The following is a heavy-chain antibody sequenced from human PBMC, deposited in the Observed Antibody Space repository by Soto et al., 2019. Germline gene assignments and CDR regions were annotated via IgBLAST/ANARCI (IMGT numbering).Heavy chain of an antibody. D-gene: IGHD4-17*01. V-gene: IGHV3-33*01. CDR2: IWYDGSNK. CDR3: ARDFSRAYGGLGRVNDYYYGMDV. CDR1: GFTFSSYG. Sequence: HPGGSLRLSCAASGFTFSSYGMHWVRQAPGNGLEWVAVIWYDGSNKYYADSVKGRFTISRDNSKDTLYLQMNSLRTEDTAVYYSARDFSRAYGGLGRVNDYYYGMDVWGQGTTVTVS. J-gene: IGHJ6*02.